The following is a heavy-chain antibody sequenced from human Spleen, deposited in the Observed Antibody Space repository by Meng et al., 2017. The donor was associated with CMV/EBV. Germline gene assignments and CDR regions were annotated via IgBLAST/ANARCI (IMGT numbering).Heavy chain of an antibody. D-gene: IGHD6-19*01. J-gene: IGHJ3*02. Sequence: GESLKISCAASGFTFDDYGMSWVRQAPGKGLEWVSGINWSGGSTGYADSVKGRFTISRDNAKNSLYLQMNSLRVEDTAVYYCAREDSSGWDDDVFDIWGQGTMVTVSS. V-gene: IGHV3-20*04. CDR3: AREDSSGWDDDVFDI. CDR1: GFTFDDYG. CDR2: INWSGGST.